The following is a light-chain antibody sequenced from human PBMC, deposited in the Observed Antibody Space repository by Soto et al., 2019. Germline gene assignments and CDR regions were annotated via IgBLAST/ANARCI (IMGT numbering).Light chain of an antibody. CDR1: QYVSTY. J-gene: IGKJ2*01. CDR2: GAS. CDR3: QQCHKWPPT. V-gene: IGKV3-15*01. Sequence: EIVMTQSPDTLSVSPGESATLSCRASQYVSTYLAWYQQKPGQAPRLLIYGASTRATGIPARFSGSGSGTEFTLTISSLQSEDFAVYYCQQCHKWPPTFGQGTNLEIK.